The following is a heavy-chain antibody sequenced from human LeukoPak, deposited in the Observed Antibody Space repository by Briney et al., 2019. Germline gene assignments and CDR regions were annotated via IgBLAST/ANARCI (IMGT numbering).Heavy chain of an antibody. CDR2: INPNSGGT. Sequence: ASVKVSCKASGYTLTGYYMHWVRQAPGQGLEWMGWINPNSGGTNYAQKFQGWVTMTRDTSISTAYMELSRLRSDDTAVYYCARDTAAATKFYGMDVWGQGTTVTVSS. V-gene: IGHV1-2*04. J-gene: IGHJ6*02. CDR3: ARDTAAATKFYGMDV. D-gene: IGHD2-15*01. CDR1: GYTLTGYY.